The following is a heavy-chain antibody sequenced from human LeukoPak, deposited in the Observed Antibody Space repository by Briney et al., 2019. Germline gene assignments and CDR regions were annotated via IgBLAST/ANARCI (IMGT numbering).Heavy chain of an antibody. J-gene: IGHJ5*02. CDR1: GGSFSGYY. CDR2: INHRGST. Sequence: SETLSLTCAVYGGSFSGYYWSWIRQPPGEGLEGIGEINHRGSTNYNPSLKSRVTISGDSSRNQFSLNLSSVTAADTAVYYCARVSGIAVAGWNWFDPWGQGTLVTVSS. D-gene: IGHD6-19*01. V-gene: IGHV4-34*01. CDR3: ARVSGIAVAGWNWFDP.